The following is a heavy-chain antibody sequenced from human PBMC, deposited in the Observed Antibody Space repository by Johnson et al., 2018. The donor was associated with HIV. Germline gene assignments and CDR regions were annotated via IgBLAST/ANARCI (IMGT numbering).Heavy chain of an antibody. D-gene: IGHD6-13*01. J-gene: IGHJ3*02. CDR1: GFTFSSYA. CDR2: ISYDGSNK. Sequence: QVQLVESGGGVVQPGRSLRLSCAASGFTFSSYAMHWVRQAPGKGLEWVAVISYDGSNKYYADSVKGRFTISRDNSKNTLYRQMNSLRAEDTAVYYCSRDLAYNSRWTGAFDIWGQGTMVTVSS. CDR3: SRDLAYNSRWTGAFDI. V-gene: IGHV3-30*04.